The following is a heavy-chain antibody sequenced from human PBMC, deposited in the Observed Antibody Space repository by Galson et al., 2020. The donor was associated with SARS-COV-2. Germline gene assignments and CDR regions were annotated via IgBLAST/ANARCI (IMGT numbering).Heavy chain of an antibody. J-gene: IGHJ6*03. CDR1: GYSFTSYW. Sequence: HGESLKISCKGSGYSFTSYWISWVRQMPGKGLEWMGRIDPSDSYTNYSPPFQGHLTISADKSISTAYLQWSSLKASDTAMYYCARHPYYYYCMDVWGKGTTVTVTS. V-gene: IGHV5-10-1*01. CDR2: IDPSDSYT. CDR3: ARHPYYYYCMDV.